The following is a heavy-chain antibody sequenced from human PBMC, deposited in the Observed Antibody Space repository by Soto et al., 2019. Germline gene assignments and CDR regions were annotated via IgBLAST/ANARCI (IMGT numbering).Heavy chain of an antibody. CDR1: GGTFSSYA. D-gene: IGHD3-22*01. J-gene: IGHJ4*02. Sequence: GASVKVSCKAPGGTFSSYAISWVRQDPGHGLEWMGGIIPIFGTANYAQKFQGRVTITADKSTRTAYMELSSLRSEDTAVYYCALYYYNSSVYLSLDYGGRGTRVTVSS. CDR2: IIPIFGTA. CDR3: ALYYYNSSVYLSLDY. V-gene: IGHV1-69*06.